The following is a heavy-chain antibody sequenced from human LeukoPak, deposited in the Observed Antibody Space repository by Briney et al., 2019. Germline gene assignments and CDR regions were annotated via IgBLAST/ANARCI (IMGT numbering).Heavy chain of an antibody. Sequence: GGSLRLSCAASGFTFDDYAMHWVRQAPGKGLERVSGISWNSGSIGYADSVKGRFTISRDNAKNSLYLQMNSLRAEDTALYYCAKDFDSSGLWYFDLWGRGTLVTVSS. CDR3: AKDFDSSGLWYFDL. D-gene: IGHD3-22*01. J-gene: IGHJ2*01. CDR1: GFTFDDYA. V-gene: IGHV3-9*01. CDR2: ISWNSGSI.